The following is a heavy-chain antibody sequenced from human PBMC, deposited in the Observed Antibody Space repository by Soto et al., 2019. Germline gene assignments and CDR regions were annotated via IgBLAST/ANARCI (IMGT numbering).Heavy chain of an antibody. Sequence: ASVKVSCKASGYTFTSYGISWVRQAPGQGLEWMGWISAYNGNTNYAQKLQGRVTMTTDTSTSTAYMELRSLRSDDTAVYYCAREANWNSPGAFDIWGKGTMVTVSS. CDR3: AREANWNSPGAFDI. D-gene: IGHD1-7*01. CDR2: ISAYNGNT. CDR1: GYTFTSYG. V-gene: IGHV1-18*01. J-gene: IGHJ3*02.